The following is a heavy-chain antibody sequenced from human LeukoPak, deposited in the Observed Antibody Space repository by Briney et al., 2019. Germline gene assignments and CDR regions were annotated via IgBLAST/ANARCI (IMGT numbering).Heavy chain of an antibody. CDR1: GGSFSGYY. V-gene: IGHV4-34*01. Sequence: PSETLSLTCAVYGGSFSGYYWSWIRQPPGKGLEWIGEINHSGSTNYNPSLKSRITLSVDTSKNQFSLNLSSVTAADTAVYYCASPTVFGVVLYYWGQGTLVTVSS. D-gene: IGHD3-3*01. CDR3: ASPTVFGVVLYY. J-gene: IGHJ4*02. CDR2: INHSGST.